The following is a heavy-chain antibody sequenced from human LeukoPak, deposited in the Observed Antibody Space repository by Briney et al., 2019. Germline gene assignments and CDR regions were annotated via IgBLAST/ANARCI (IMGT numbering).Heavy chain of an antibody. Sequence: PGGSLRLSWVPSGFTFSRHWMSWLRQAPGKWLEWVAYMDTNGGEMYYGDSVKGRFSISRDNAKNSLYLQMNSLRPEDTAIYYCTNWVFSAGGTRPDFWGQGTLVTVSS. D-gene: IGHD3-16*01. V-gene: IGHV3-7*02. CDR3: TNWVFSAGGTRPDF. J-gene: IGHJ4*02. CDR1: GFTFSRHW. CDR2: MDTNGGEM.